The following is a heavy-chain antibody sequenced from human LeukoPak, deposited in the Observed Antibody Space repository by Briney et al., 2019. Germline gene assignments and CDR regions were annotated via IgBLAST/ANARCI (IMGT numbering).Heavy chain of an antibody. CDR2: IYPGDSDT. CDR1: GSSFTSYW. Sequence: GASLQISCKGSGSSFTSYWIGWVRPMPGKGLEWMGIIYPGDSDTRYSPSFQGQVTISADKSISTAYLQWSSLKASDTAMYYCARLESGYSYGYHYYYYMDVWGKGTTVTVSS. D-gene: IGHD5-18*01. CDR3: ARLESGYSYGYHYYYYMDV. J-gene: IGHJ6*03. V-gene: IGHV5-51*01.